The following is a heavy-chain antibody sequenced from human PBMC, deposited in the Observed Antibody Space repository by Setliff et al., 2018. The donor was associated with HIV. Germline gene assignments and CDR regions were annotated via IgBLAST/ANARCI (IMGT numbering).Heavy chain of an antibody. CDR2: IYHTGST. J-gene: IGHJ4*02. Sequence: SETLSLTCDVSGYSISSGYYWGWNRHSPGKGLEWIATIYHTGSTYYNPSLKSRVTISVDTSKNHFSLKVTSMTAVDTAIYYCLSARAEWVELHSVPSDFDYWGQGTLVTVSS. V-gene: IGHV4-38-2*01. D-gene: IGHD3-3*01. CDR3: LSARAEWVELHSVPSDFDY. CDR1: GYSISSGYY.